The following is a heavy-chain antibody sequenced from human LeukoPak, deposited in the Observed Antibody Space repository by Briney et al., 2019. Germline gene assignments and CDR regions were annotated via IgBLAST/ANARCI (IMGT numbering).Heavy chain of an antibody. CDR1: GYTFTGYY. V-gene: IGHV1-2*02. J-gene: IGHJ4*02. CDR3: ARSPSPFTYDY. CDR2: INPNSGGT. Sequence: GASVKVSCKASGYTFTGYYMHWVRQAPGQGLEWMGWINPNSGGTNYAQKFQGRVTMTRDTSISTAYMELRSLRSDDMAVYYCARSPSPFTYDYWGQGTLVTVSS. D-gene: IGHD2-2*01.